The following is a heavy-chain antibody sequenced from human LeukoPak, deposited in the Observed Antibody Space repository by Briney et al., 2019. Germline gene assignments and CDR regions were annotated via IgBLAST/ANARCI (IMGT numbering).Heavy chain of an antibody. J-gene: IGHJ4*02. Sequence: GGSLRLSCAASGFTFSSYGMSWVRQAPGKGLEWVSAISGSGGSTYYADSVKGRFTISRDDPHNTLYLQMNSLRAEDTAVYFCARGGVDYYGSGTYYLMYYFDYWGQGALVTVSS. CDR2: ISGSGGST. CDR3: ARGGVDYYGSGTYYLMYYFDY. D-gene: IGHD3-10*01. V-gene: IGHV3-23*01. CDR1: GFTFSSYG.